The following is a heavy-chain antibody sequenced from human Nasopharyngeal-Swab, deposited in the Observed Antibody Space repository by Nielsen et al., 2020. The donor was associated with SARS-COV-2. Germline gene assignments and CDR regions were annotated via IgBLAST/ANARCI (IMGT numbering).Heavy chain of an antibody. D-gene: IGHD3-10*01. CDR2: IYYSGST. J-gene: IGHJ6*02. Sequence: SETLSLTCTVSGGSISSSSYYWGWIRQPPGKGLEWIGSIYYSGSTYYNPSLKSRVTISVDTFKNQFSLKLSSVTAADTAVYYCARPFREPSRYYYGMDVWGQGTTVTVSS. CDR3: ARPFREPSRYYYGMDV. CDR1: GGSISSSSYY. V-gene: IGHV4-39*07.